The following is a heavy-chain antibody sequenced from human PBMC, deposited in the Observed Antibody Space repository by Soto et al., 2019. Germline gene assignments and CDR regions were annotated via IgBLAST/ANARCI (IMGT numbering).Heavy chain of an antibody. CDR3: ARELVVAGYYYGMDV. CDR1: GYTSTSYY. CDR2: INPSGGST. Sequence: ASVKVSCKASGYTSTSYYMHWVRQAPGQGLEWMGIINPSGGSTSYAQKFQGRVTMTRDTSTSTVYMELSSLRSEDTAVYYCARELVVAGYYYGMDVWGQGTTVTVSS. D-gene: IGHD2-8*02. J-gene: IGHJ6*02. V-gene: IGHV1-46*01.